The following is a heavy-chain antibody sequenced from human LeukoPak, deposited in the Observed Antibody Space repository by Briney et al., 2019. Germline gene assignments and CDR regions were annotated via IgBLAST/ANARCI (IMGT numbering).Heavy chain of an antibody. CDR1: GFTFSSYG. Sequence: GGSLRLSCAASGFTFSSYGMHWVRQAPGKGLEWVAFIRYDGSNKYYADSAKGRFTISRDNSKNTLYLQMNSLRAEDTAVYYCAKREATIGTFDYWGQGTLVTVSS. V-gene: IGHV3-30*02. J-gene: IGHJ4*02. CDR2: IRYDGSNK. D-gene: IGHD5-24*01. CDR3: AKREATIGTFDY.